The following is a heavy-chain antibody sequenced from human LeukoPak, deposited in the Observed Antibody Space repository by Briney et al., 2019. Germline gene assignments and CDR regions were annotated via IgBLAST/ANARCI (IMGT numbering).Heavy chain of an antibody. D-gene: IGHD6-19*01. CDR2: LSGSGITT. V-gene: IGHV3-23*01. CDR1: GFTFSNSA. J-gene: IGHJ4*01. Sequence: TGGSLRLSCAASGFTFSNSAMSWVRQAPGKGLEWVSTLSGSGITTYYADSVKGRFTISRDNSKNTLYLQMHSLRAEDTAVYYCAKGIYSTGWSYFDYWGHGTLVTVSS. CDR3: AKGIYSTGWSYFDY.